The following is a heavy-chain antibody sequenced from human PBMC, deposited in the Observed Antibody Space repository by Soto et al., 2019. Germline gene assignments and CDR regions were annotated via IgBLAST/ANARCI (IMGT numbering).Heavy chain of an antibody. V-gene: IGHV3-64D*06. D-gene: IGHD3-3*01. CDR1: GFTFSSYA. CDR2: ISPDGGST. Sequence: GGSLRLSCSASGFTFSSYALHWVRQAPGKGLEYVSVISPDGGSTYYADSVKGRFTVSRDNFKNTLYLQMSSLRAEDTAIYYCVKDFWNTYYDFWSGYPTFDDWGQGTLVTVSS. J-gene: IGHJ4*02. CDR3: VKDFWNTYYDFWSGYPTFDD.